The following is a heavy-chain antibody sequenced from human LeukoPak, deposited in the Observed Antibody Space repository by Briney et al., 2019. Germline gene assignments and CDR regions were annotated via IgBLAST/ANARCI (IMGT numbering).Heavy chain of an antibody. Sequence: PAETLSLTCAVSGGSIDGSEWWTWVRQPPGKGLDWIGEIYHSGSANYSPSLKSRVAMSLEQSRNHFSLNLTSVTAADTAVYYCASQDAAGYYFGYWGQGTLVTVPS. J-gene: IGHJ4*02. CDR3: ASQDAAGYYFGY. V-gene: IGHV4-4*02. CDR2: IYHSGSA. CDR1: GGSIDGSEW. D-gene: IGHD6-25*01.